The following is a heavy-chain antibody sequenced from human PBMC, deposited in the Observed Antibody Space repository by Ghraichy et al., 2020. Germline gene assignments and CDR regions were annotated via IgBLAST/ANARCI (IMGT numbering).Heavy chain of an antibody. CDR2: ITSSSRTI. CDR1: GFPFSAYG. Sequence: GESLRLSCVGSGFPFSAYGMNWVRQSPGKGLEWISYITSSSRTIFYADSVKGRFTISRDNAQNSLSLQMNSLRDEDTAVYYCARGSGVVRFYYYAGMDVWGQGTTVTVSS. V-gene: IGHV3-48*02. D-gene: IGHD3-3*01. J-gene: IGHJ6*02. CDR3: ARGSGVVRFYYYAGMDV.